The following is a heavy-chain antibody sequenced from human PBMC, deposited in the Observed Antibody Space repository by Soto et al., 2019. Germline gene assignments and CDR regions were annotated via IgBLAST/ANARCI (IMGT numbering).Heavy chain of an antibody. Sequence: QVQLQQWGAGLLKPSETLSLACAVYGGSFSGYYWTWIRQPPGKGLEWIGEINHSGSTNHNPSLKSXXTVSVDTSKNQFSLKLRSVTAADTAVYYCARRPSGDYGVDYWGQGTLVTVSS. J-gene: IGHJ4*02. D-gene: IGHD2-21*02. CDR2: INHSGST. CDR1: GGSFSGYY. V-gene: IGHV4-34*01. CDR3: ARRPSGDYGVDY.